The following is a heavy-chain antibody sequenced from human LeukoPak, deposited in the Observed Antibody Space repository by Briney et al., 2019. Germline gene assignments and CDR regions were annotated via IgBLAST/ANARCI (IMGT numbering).Heavy chain of an antibody. CDR1: GGSISSYY. CDR2: IYTSGST. V-gene: IGHV4-4*07. J-gene: IGHJ6*03. Sequence: SETLSLTCTVSGGSISSYYWSWIRQPAGKGLEWIGRIYTSGSTNYNPSLKSRVTMSVDTSKNQFSLKLSSVTAADAAVYYCARDLTEIAARNYYYYYMDVWGKGTTVTVSS. D-gene: IGHD6-6*01. CDR3: ARDLTEIAARNYYYYYMDV.